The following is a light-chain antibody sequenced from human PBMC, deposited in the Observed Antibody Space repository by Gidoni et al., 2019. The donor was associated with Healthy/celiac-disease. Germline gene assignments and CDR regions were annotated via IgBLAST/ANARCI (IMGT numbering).Light chain of an antibody. Sequence: EIVMTQSPATLSVSPGERATLSCRASQSVSSNLAWYQQKPGHAPRLLIYGASTRATGIPARFSCSWSGTEFTLTISSLQSEDFSVFYCQQYNNWPPWTFGQGTKVEIK. CDR1: QSVSSN. CDR2: GAS. V-gene: IGKV3-15*01. CDR3: QQYNNWPPWT. J-gene: IGKJ1*01.